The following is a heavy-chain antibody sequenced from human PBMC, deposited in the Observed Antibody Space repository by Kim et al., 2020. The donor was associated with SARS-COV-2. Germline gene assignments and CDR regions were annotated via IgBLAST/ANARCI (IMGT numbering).Heavy chain of an antibody. CDR3: ARERDRKYYDSWYYFDY. Sequence: GGSLRLSCAASGFTFSSYSMNWVRQAPGKGLEWVSSISSSSSYIYYADSVKGRFTISRDNAKNSLYLQMNSLRAEDTAVYYCARERDRKYYDSWYYFDYWGQGTLVTVSS. V-gene: IGHV3-21*01. CDR1: GFTFSSYS. D-gene: IGHD3-22*01. J-gene: IGHJ4*02. CDR2: ISSSSSYI.